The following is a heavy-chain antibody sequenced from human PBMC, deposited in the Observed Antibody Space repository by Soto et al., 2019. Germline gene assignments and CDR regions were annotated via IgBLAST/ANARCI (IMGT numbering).Heavy chain of an antibody. D-gene: IGHD3-10*01. CDR2: ISYDGSNK. CDR1: GFTFSSYA. J-gene: IGHJ4*02. CDR3: ARSAYYGSGSLSY. Sequence: QVQLVESGGGVVQPGRSLRLSCAASGFTFSSYAMHWVRQAPGTGLEWVAVISYDGSNKYYADSVKGRFTISRDNSKNTLYLQMNSLRAEDTAVYYCARSAYYGSGSLSYWGQRTLVTVSS. V-gene: IGHV3-30-3*01.